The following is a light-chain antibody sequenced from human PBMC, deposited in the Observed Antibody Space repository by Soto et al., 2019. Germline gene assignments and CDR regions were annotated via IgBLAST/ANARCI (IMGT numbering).Light chain of an antibody. V-gene: IGKV4-1*01. CDR2: WAS. J-gene: IGKJ1*01. CDR1: QSVLYSSNNKNY. Sequence: DIVMTQSPDSLAVSLGARATINCKSSQSVLYSSNNKNYLAWYQQKPGQPPKLLIYWASTRESGVPDRLRGSGSGTDFTLTISSLQAEDVAVYYCQQYYSAPWTFGQGTKVEIK. CDR3: QQYYSAPWT.